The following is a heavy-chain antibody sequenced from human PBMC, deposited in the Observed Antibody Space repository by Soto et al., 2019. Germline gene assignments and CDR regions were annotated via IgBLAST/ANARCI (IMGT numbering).Heavy chain of an antibody. CDR1: GFTFSSYG. CDR3: AKSPARANNWWDS. CDR2: ISYDGSNK. V-gene: IGHV3-30*18. Sequence: SGGSLRLSCAASGFTFSSYGMHWVRQAPGKGLEWVAVISYDGSNKYYADTVKGRFTISRDNSKNTLYLQMNSLRAEDTAVYYGAKSPARANNWWDSWGQEPWSPSPQ. J-gene: IGHJ5*01.